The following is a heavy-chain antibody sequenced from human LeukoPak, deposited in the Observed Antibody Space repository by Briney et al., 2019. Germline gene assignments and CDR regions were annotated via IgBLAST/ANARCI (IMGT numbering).Heavy chain of an antibody. D-gene: IGHD3-10*01. CDR1: GGSISIGGSC. CDR2: IHQKGST. CDR3: ARAGYGSGGYDTPGWFDP. Sequence: SETLSLTCTVAGGSISIGGSCWSWLRQAPGRALEWIWYIHQKGSTYYSPSLESRVTISADRPTDQFSLEVTSVPAADTAVYYCARAGYGSGGYDTPGWFDPWGQGTLVTVSS. J-gene: IGHJ5*02. V-gene: IGHV4-30-2*01.